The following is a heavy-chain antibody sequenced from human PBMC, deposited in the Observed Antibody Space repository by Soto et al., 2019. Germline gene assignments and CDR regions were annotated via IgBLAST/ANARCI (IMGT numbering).Heavy chain of an antibody. Sequence: GGSLRLSCAASGFTFISYAMSWVRQAPGKGLEWVSAISGSGGSTYYADSVKGRFTISRDNSKNTLYLQMNSLRAEDTAVYYCAKDSDDYVWGSYRRDAFDIWGQGTMVTVSS. CDR1: GFTFISYA. J-gene: IGHJ3*02. CDR3: AKDSDDYVWGSYRRDAFDI. CDR2: ISGSGGST. D-gene: IGHD3-16*02. V-gene: IGHV3-23*01.